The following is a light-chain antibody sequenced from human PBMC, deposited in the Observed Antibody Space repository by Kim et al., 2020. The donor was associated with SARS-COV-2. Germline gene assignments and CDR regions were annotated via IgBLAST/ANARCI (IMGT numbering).Light chain of an antibody. CDR1: SLRSYY. CDR2: GKN. J-gene: IGLJ3*02. V-gene: IGLV3-19*01. Sequence: SSVLTQDPAVSVALGQTVRITCQGDSLRSYYASWYQQKPGQAPVLVIYGKNNQPSGIPDRFPDSSSGNTASLTITGAHAGDEADYYCNSRDSSGNHLVFGGGTQLTV. CDR3: NSRDSSGNHLV.